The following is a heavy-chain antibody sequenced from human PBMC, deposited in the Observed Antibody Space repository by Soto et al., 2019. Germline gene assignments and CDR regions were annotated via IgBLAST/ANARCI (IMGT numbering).Heavy chain of an antibody. Sequence: GGSLRLSCAASGFTVSSNSMSWVRQAPGKGLEWVSSISNSGDDTYYPDSVKGRFTISRDNSRNTLFLQMNSLRPEDTAIYYCAKNGYEYSTSSPWFDPWGQGTLVTVSS. J-gene: IGHJ5*01. D-gene: IGHD6-6*01. CDR3: AKNGYEYSTSSPWFDP. CDR1: GFTVSSNS. CDR2: ISNSGDDT. V-gene: IGHV3-23*01.